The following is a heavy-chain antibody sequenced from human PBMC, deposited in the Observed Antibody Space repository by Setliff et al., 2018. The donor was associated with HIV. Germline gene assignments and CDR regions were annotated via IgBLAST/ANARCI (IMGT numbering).Heavy chain of an antibody. Sequence: PSETLSLTCSGSGGSMSSGSYSWTWLRQPAGKEPELIGHVYVAGTVIYNPSLASRLTISIVPSKNQFSLDLTSVTAADTAFYYCARDYFGSLDYWGQGTLVTVSS. CDR1: GGSMSSGSYS. CDR3: ARDYFGSLDY. V-gene: IGHV4-61*09. D-gene: IGHD3-10*01. CDR2: VYVAGTV. J-gene: IGHJ4*02.